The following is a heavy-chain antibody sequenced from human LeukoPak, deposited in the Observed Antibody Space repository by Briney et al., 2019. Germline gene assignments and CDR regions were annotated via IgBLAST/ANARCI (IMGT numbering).Heavy chain of an antibody. J-gene: IGHJ4*03. CDR3: ATRSSTLAAARCFDD. CDR2: IDHRGSS. V-gene: IGHV4-34*01. Sequence: PSETLSLTCAVHGESFSAYFWSWIRQVPGKGLEWMGEIDHRGSSNYNPPLKSRATISVDTSKYHFSLSLTSVTAADTAVYYCATRSSTLAAARCFDDWGQGTVVTVSS. CDR1: GESFSAYF. D-gene: IGHD6-6*01.